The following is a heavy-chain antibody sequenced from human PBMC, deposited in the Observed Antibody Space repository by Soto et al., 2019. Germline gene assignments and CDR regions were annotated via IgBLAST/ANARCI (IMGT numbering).Heavy chain of an antibody. D-gene: IGHD6-19*01. Sequence: SEAPSLTCTISGGSISSGGYYWSRIRQHPGKGLEWIGYIYYSGSTYYNPSLKSRVTISVDTSKNQFSLKLSSVTAADTAVYYCARDNNGIAVAGTGFDPWGQGTLVTVSS. J-gene: IGHJ5*02. CDR2: IYYSGST. V-gene: IGHV4-31*03. CDR3: ARDNNGIAVAGTGFDP. CDR1: GGSISSGGYY.